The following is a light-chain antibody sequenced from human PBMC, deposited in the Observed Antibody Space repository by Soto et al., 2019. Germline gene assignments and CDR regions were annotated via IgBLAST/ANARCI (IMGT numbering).Light chain of an antibody. CDR2: EVT. CDR1: SSDVGGYIY. Sequence: QSVLTQPASVSGSPGQSITISCTGTSSDVGGYIYVSWYQRHPGKAPKLLIYEVTNRPSGVSNHFSGSKSGNTASLTISGLQPEDEADYYCSSYTTSNTLTFGGGTKLTVL. CDR3: SSYTTSNTLT. J-gene: IGLJ2*01. V-gene: IGLV2-14*01.